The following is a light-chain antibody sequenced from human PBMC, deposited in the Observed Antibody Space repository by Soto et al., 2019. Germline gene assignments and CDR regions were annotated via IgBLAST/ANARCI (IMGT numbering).Light chain of an antibody. CDR3: QQHGTSPIT. J-gene: IGKJ5*01. Sequence: EIVLTQSPDTLSLSPGETATLSCRASQTVIHNYLAWHQQKPGQTPRLLVYGASSRATGIPDRFSGSXYGKDLNIKISRLEPEDFEVYYCQQHGTSPITFGQGTRLEIK. CDR2: GAS. CDR1: QTVIHNY. V-gene: IGKV3-20*01.